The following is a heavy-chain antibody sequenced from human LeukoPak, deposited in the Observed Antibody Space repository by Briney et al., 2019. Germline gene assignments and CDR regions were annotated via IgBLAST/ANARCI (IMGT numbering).Heavy chain of an antibody. J-gene: IGHJ4*02. CDR2: IKEDGSEK. CDR3: ARDRTGSDY. V-gene: IGHV3-7*01. Sequence: PGGSLRLSCAASGFTFSSYWMSWIRQAPGKGLEWVANIKEDGSEKYYVDSVRGRFTISRDNAKNSLSLQMNSLRAEDTAVYYCARDRTGSDYWGQGALVTVSS. CDR1: GFTFSSYW. D-gene: IGHD1-1*01.